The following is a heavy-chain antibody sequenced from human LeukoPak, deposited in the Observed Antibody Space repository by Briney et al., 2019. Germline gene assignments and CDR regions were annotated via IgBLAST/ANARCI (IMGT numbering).Heavy chain of an antibody. CDR1: GFTFSSYA. CDR2: ISGSGDRT. Sequence: GGSLRLSCAASGFTFSSYAMSWVRQAPGKGLEWVSAISGSGDRTYYAVSVKGRFTISRDNSKNTVYLQMNSLRAEDTAVYYCAKDGAGSYCGMDVWGQGTTVTVSS. D-gene: IGHD1-26*01. J-gene: IGHJ6*02. CDR3: AKDGAGSYCGMDV. V-gene: IGHV3-23*01.